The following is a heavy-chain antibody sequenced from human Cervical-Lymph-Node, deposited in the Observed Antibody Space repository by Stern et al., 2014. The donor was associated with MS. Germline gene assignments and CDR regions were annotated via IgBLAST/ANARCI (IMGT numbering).Heavy chain of an antibody. Sequence: VQLVESGAEVKRPGSSVTVSCKSSGDTFSDHSISWVRRAPGHGLAWVGGIIPLFGAADYAQMFQGRVTIPADESTTAAYMELSSLRSEDTAMYYCARGAYCGGDCYWGWFDSWGQGTLVTVSS. D-gene: IGHD2-21*02. V-gene: IGHV1-69*01. CDR2: IIPLFGAA. J-gene: IGHJ5*01. CDR1: GDTFSDHS. CDR3: ARGAYCGGDCYWGWFDS.